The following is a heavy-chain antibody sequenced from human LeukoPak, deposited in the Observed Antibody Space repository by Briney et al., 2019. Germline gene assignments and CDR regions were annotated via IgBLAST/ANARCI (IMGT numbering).Heavy chain of an antibody. CDR1: GFSLSTSGMR. J-gene: IGHJ4*02. D-gene: IGHD1-26*01. CDR3: ARMAYSGNYWTSFDY. CDR2: IGWDDDK. V-gene: IGHV2-70*04. Sequence: ESGPALVKPTQTLTLTCTFSGFSLSTSGMRVSWIRQPPGKALEWLARIGWDDDKFYRTPLKTRLTISKDTSKNQVVLTMTNMDPVDTATYYCARMAYSGNYWTSFDYWGQGTLVTVSS.